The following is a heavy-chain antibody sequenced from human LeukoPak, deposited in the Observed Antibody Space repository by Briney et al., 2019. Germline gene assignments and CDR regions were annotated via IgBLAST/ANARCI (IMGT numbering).Heavy chain of an antibody. CDR3: ARVTYNWNDGDAAFDY. CDR1: GFTFSSHA. CDR2: ISISSSSV. Sequence: PGGSLRLSCAASGFTFSSHAMNWVRQAPGKGLEWVSYISISSSSVYYADSVKGRFTISRDNAKNSLYLQMNSLRADDTAVYYCARVTYNWNDGDAAFDYWGQGTLVTVSS. D-gene: IGHD1-20*01. V-gene: IGHV3-48*04. J-gene: IGHJ4*02.